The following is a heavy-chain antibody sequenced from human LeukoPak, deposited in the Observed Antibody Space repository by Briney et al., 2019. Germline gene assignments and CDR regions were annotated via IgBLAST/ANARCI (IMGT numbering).Heavy chain of an antibody. CDR2: ISSSSSYI. D-gene: IGHD1-26*01. V-gene: IGHV3-21*01. Sequence: GGSLRLSCAASGFTFSSYSMNWVRQAPGKGLEWVSSISSSSSYIYYADSVKGRFTISRDNAMNSLYLQMNSPRAEDTAVYYCARGVGSGSPKYGMDVWGQGTTVTVSS. CDR1: GFTFSSYS. CDR3: ARGVGSGSPKYGMDV. J-gene: IGHJ6*02.